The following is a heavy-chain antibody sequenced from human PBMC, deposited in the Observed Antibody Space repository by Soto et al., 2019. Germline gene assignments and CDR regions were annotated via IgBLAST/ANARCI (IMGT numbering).Heavy chain of an antibody. Sequence: QVQLQESGPGLVKSSGTLSLTCAVSSGYISSSNWWSWVRQPPGKGLERIGEIYHIWSTNYNPSLNSRVTITEDNSNNQFSLKLSSVTAADTAVYYSATTELAAAGRITAFYIWGQGTMVTVSS. CDR1: SGYISSSNW. D-gene: IGHD6-13*01. V-gene: IGHV4-4*02. CDR2: IYHIWST. J-gene: IGHJ3*02. CDR3: ATTELAAAGRITAFYI.